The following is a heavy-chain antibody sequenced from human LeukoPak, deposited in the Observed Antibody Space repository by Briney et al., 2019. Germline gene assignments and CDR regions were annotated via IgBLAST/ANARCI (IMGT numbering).Heavy chain of an antibody. CDR3: ARDSSNYCSSVSCLAYFQD. Sequence: GGSLRLSCAASGFTFSSYGMHWVRQAPGKGLEWVAVISYDGSNKYYADSVKGRFTISRDNAKNALYLQMNNLRAEDTAVYFCARDSSNYCSSVSCLAYFQDWGQGTLVTVSS. D-gene: IGHD2-2*01. CDR1: GFTFSSYG. V-gene: IGHV3-30*03. J-gene: IGHJ1*01. CDR2: ISYDGSNK.